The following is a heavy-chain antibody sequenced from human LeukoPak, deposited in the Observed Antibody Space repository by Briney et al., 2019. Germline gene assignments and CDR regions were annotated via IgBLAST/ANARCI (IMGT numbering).Heavy chain of an antibody. CDR3: ARFHYDLLTGYPGGNHSFDP. J-gene: IGHJ5*02. Sequence: SVKVSCKASGGTFSSYAMSWVRQAPGQRREWMGRIIAILGIANYAQKFQGRDTITTNRSTSTAYMELHSLSSEGTAVDDGARFHYDLLTGYPGGNHSFDPWGQGPLVTVSS. V-gene: IGHV1-69*04. D-gene: IGHD3-9*01. CDR2: IIAILGIA. CDR1: GGTFSSYA.